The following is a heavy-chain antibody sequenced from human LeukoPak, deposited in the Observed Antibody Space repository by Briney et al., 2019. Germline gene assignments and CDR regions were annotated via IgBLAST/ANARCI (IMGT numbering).Heavy chain of an antibody. V-gene: IGHV3-23*01. J-gene: IGHJ4*02. Sequence: GGSLRLSCAASGFTFSSYGMSWVRQAPGKGLEWVSAMSGGGGGTYYADSVKGGFTISRDNSKNTLYLQMNSLRAEDTAVYYCAKGNLRGPPPNIDYWGQGTLVTVSS. CDR1: GFTFSSYG. CDR2: MSGGGGGT. CDR3: AKGNLRGPPPNIDY. D-gene: IGHD4/OR15-4a*01.